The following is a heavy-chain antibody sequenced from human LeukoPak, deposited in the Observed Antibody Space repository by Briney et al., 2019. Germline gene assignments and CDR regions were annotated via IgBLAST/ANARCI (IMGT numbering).Heavy chain of an antibody. CDR3: ARDRGGSYDRLWYFDL. CDR1: SESSGGDD. D-gene: IGHD1-26*01. V-gene: IGHV4-34*01. J-gene: IGHJ2*01. CDR2: VSPGGST. Sequence: SETLSLTCAMHSESSGGDDWTWIRQPPGKGLEWIGEVSPGGSTRYNPSLRSRVTISLDTSRRRFSLRLSSVTAADTAVYYCARDRGGSYDRLWYFDLWGRGTLVTVSS.